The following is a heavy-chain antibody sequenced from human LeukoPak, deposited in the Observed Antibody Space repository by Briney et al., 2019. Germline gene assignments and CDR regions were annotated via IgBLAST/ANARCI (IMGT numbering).Heavy chain of an antibody. J-gene: IGHJ4*02. V-gene: IGHV4-34*01. CDR2: INHGGST. CDR3: ARVGGYRSPDFDY. CDR1: GGSFSGYY. D-gene: IGHD3-22*01. Sequence: PSETLSLTCAVYGGSFSGYYWSWIRQPPGKGLEWIGEINHGGSTKYNPSLKSRVTISVDTSKHQFSLKLSSVTAADTAVYYCARVGGYRSPDFDYWGQGTLVTVSS.